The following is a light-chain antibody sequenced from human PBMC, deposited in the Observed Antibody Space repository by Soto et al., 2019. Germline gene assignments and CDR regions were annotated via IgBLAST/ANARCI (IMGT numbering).Light chain of an antibody. Sequence: EIVLTQSPGTLSLSPGERATLSCRASQSVSGRYLAWYQQKPGQAPRLLIEGASSRAAGIPDRFSGSESGPDFTLTISRVEPEDFAVYYCQQYESSPHNFGPGTIVEI. CDR2: GAS. CDR3: QQYESSPHN. J-gene: IGKJ3*01. V-gene: IGKV3-20*01. CDR1: QSVSGRY.